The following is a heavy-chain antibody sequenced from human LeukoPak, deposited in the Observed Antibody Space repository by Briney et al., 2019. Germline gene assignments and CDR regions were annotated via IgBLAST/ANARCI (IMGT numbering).Heavy chain of an antibody. CDR3: ARAPARYDFWSGTHVLWANY. CDR1: GFTFSSYS. Sequence: PGGSLRLSCAASGFTFSSYSMNWVRQAPGKGLEWVSSISSSSSYIYYADSVKGRFTISRDNAKNSLYLQMNSLRAEDTAVYYCARAPARYDFWSGTHVLWANYWGQGTLVTVSS. J-gene: IGHJ4*02. CDR2: ISSSSSYI. D-gene: IGHD3-3*01. V-gene: IGHV3-21*01.